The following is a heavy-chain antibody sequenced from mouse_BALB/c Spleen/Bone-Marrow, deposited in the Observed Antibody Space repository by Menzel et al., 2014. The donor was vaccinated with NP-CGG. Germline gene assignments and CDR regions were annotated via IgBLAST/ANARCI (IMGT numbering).Heavy chain of an antibody. CDR2: ISIGGGST. CDR3: ARPLYYYGSSPFYAMDY. D-gene: IGHD1-1*01. CDR1: GFAFSSYD. V-gene: IGHV5-12-1*01. Sequence: EVQVVESGGGLVKPGGSLKLSCAASGFAFSSYDMSWVRQTPEKRLEWVAYISIGGGSTYYPDTVKGRFTISRDNAKNTLYLQMSSLKSEDTAMYYCARPLYYYGSSPFYAMDYWGQGTSVTVSS. J-gene: IGHJ4*01.